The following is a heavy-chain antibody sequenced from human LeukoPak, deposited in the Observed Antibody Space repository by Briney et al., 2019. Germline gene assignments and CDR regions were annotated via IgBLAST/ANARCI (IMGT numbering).Heavy chain of an antibody. D-gene: IGHD3-3*01. V-gene: IGHV3-7*01. CDR3: ARAIITIFGVVIIGSNAFDI. CDR1: GSTFSSYW. J-gene: IGHJ3*02. Sequence: PGGSLRLSCAASGSTFSSYWMSWVRQAPGKGLEWVANIKQDGSEKYYVDSVKGRFTISRDNAKNSLYLQMNSLRAEDTAVYYCARAIITIFGVVIIGSNAFDIWGQGTMVTVSS. CDR2: IKQDGSEK.